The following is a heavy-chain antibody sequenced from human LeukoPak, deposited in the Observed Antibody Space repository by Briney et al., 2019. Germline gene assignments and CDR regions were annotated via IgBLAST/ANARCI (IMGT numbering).Heavy chain of an antibody. D-gene: IGHD1-26*01. Sequence: GGSLRLSCAASGFTFSSYSMNWVRQAPGKGLEWVANIKQDGSEKYYVDSVKGRFTISRDNAKSSLYLQMNSLRAEDTAVYYCARDTNWGQGTLVTVSS. J-gene: IGHJ4*02. CDR3: ARDTN. CDR1: GFTFSSYS. CDR2: IKQDGSEK. V-gene: IGHV3-7*01.